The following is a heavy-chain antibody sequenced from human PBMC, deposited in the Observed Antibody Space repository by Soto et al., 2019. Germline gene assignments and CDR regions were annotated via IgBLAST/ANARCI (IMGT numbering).Heavy chain of an antibody. Sequence: PSETLSLTCSVSGGSISSSKWWTWVRQPPGKGLEWIGEIFHTGNTKYNPSLKSRVNISIDTSKNQFSLKLSSVTAADTAVYYCARLNYDILTGRYYGIDVWGQGTTVTVSS. J-gene: IGHJ6*02. D-gene: IGHD3-9*01. V-gene: IGHV4-4*02. CDR2: IFHTGNT. CDR3: ARLNYDILTGRYYGIDV. CDR1: GGSISSSKW.